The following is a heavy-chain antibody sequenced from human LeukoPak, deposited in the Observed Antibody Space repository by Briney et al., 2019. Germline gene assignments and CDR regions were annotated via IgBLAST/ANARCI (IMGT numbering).Heavy chain of an antibody. CDR2: IYTSGNT. D-gene: IGHD2/OR15-2a*01. Sequence: SETLSLTCTVSGGSISSYYWSWIRQPAGKGLEWIGRIYTSGNTNYNPSLKSRVTMPLDTSKKQFSLKLSSVTAADTAVYYCARNSTISPFDVWGQGAMVTVSS. CDR1: GGSISSYY. J-gene: IGHJ3*01. V-gene: IGHV4-4*07. CDR3: ARNSTISPFDV.